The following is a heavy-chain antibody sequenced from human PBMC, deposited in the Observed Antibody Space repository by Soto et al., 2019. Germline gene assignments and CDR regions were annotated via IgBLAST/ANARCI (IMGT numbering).Heavy chain of an antibody. V-gene: IGHV5-51*01. D-gene: IGHD3-10*01. CDR2: IYPGDSDT. Sequence: GESLKISCKGSGYSFTSYWIGWVRQMPGKGLEWMGIIYPGDSDTRYSPSFQGQVTISADKSISTAYLQWSSLKASDTAMYYCAKLLSMVRGAPLPGYWGQGTLVTVSS. CDR3: AKLLSMVRGAPLPGY. CDR1: GYSFTSYW. J-gene: IGHJ4*02.